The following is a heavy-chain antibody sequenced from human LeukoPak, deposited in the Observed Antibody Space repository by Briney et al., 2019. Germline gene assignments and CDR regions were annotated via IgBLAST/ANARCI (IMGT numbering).Heavy chain of an antibody. CDR1: GFTFSSYG. D-gene: IGHD2-2*01. Sequence: GGSLRLSCAASGFTFSSYGMHWVRQAPGKGLEWVAFIRYDGSNKYYADSVKGRFTISRDNSKNTLYLQMNSLRAEDTAVYYCAPRPAAHDAFDIWGQGIMVTVSS. V-gene: IGHV3-30*02. J-gene: IGHJ3*02. CDR3: APRPAAHDAFDI. CDR2: IRYDGSNK.